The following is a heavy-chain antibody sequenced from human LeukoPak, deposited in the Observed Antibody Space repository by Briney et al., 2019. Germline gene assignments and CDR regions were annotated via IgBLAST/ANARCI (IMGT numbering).Heavy chain of an antibody. Sequence: PGRSLRLSCADSGFTFSRYAMHWVRQAPGKGLEWVAFIRYDGSNKYYADSVKGRFTISRDNSKSTLYLQMNSLRAEDTAVYYCAREYGSGSYYYDYWGQGTLVTVSS. V-gene: IGHV3-33*08. CDR3: AREYGSGSYYYDY. D-gene: IGHD3-10*01. J-gene: IGHJ4*02. CDR1: GFTFSRYA. CDR2: IRYDGSNK.